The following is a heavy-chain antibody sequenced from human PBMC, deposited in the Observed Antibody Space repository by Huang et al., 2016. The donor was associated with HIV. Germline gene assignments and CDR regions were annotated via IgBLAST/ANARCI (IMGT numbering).Heavy chain of an antibody. CDR1: GGTFSSYA. J-gene: IGHJ4*02. Sequence: QVQLVQSGAEVKKPGSSVKVSCTASGGTFSSYAISWVRQAPGQGLEGRGGIIPIFGTANYAQKFQGRGTITADESTSTAYMELSSLRSEDTAVYYCARARGYYDSSVSYYFDYWGQGTLVTVSS. CDR3: ARARGYYDSSVSYYFDY. D-gene: IGHD3-22*01. CDR2: IIPIFGTA. V-gene: IGHV1-69*13.